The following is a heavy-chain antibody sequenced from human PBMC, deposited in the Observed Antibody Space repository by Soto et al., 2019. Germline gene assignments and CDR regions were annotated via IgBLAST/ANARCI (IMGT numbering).Heavy chain of an antibody. J-gene: IGHJ1*01. CDR2: INPSGGST. D-gene: IGHD1-7*01. CDR3: ARNRQLELPFQH. V-gene: IGHV1-46*01. CDR1: GYTFTSYY. Sequence: TSVKVSCKASGYTFTSYYMHWVRQAPGQGLEWMGIINPSGGSTSYAQKFQGRVTMTRDTSTSTVYMELSSLRSEDTAVYYCARNRQLELPFQHWGQGTLVTVSS.